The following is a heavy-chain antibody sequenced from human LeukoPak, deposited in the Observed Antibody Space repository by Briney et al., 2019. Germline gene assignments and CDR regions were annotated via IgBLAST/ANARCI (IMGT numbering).Heavy chain of an antibody. J-gene: IGHJ4*02. CDR3: ARPPMDGGGVPSNDY. V-gene: IGHV5-51*01. CDR1: GYSFTSYW. Sequence: GESLKISCKGSGYSFTSYWIGWVRQMPGKGLEWMGIIYPGDSDTRYSPSFQGQVTIPADKSISTAYLQWSSLKASDTAMYYCARPPMDGGGVPSNDYWGQGTLVTVSS. D-gene: IGHD4-23*01. CDR2: IYPGDSDT.